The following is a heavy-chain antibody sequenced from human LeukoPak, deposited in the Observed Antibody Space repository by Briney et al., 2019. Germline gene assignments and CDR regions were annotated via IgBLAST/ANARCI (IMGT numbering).Heavy chain of an antibody. Sequence: PGRSLRLSCAASGFTFSSYGMQWVRQAPGKGLEWVAFISYDGSNKYYSDSVKGRFTISRDNSKNTLYLQMNSLRAEDTALYYCARDYDDSRGNGAFNIWGQGTMVTVSS. V-gene: IGHV3-30*03. CDR3: ARDYDDSRGNGAFNI. CDR2: ISYDGSNK. D-gene: IGHD3-22*01. CDR1: GFTFSSYG. J-gene: IGHJ3*02.